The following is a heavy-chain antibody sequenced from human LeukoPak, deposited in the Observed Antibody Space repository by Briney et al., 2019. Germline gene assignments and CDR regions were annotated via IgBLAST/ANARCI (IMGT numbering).Heavy chain of an antibody. CDR1: GYTFTSYG. D-gene: IGHD7-27*01. J-gene: IGHJ4*02. V-gene: IGHV1-18*01. CDR3: AREKTGDFDY. Sequence: ASVKVSCKASGYTFTSYGISWVGQAPGQGLEWMGWISAYNGNKNYEQKLQGRVTMTTDTSTSTAYMELRSLRSDDTAVYYCAREKTGDFDYWGQGTLVTVSS. CDR2: ISAYNGNK.